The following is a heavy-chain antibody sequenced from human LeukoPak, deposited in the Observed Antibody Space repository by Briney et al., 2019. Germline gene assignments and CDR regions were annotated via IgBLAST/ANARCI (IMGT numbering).Heavy chain of an antibody. D-gene: IGHD6-19*01. CDR1: GYSISSGYY. CDR2: IYHSGST. J-gene: IGHJ6*03. Sequence: PSETLSLTCTVSGYSISSGYYWGWIRQPPGKGLEWIGSIYHSGSTYYNPSLKSRVTISVDTSKNQFSLKLSSVTAADTAVYYCARVEGSSGWLNYYYYYMDVWGKGTTVTVSS. CDR3: ARVEGSSGWLNYYYYYMDV. V-gene: IGHV4-38-2*02.